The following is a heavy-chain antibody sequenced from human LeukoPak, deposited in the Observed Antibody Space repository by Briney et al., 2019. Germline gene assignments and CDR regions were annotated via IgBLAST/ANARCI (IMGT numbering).Heavy chain of an antibody. V-gene: IGHV4-39*07. CDR1: GGSISSSSYY. Sequence: SETLSLTCTVSGGSISSSSYYWGWIRQPPGKGLEWIGNIYYDTSTYYNPSLKSRVTISVDTSKNQFSLKLSSVTAADTAVYYCAGYGGKAPIDYWGQGTLVTVSS. CDR2: IYYDTST. D-gene: IGHD4-23*01. CDR3: AGYGGKAPIDY. J-gene: IGHJ4*02.